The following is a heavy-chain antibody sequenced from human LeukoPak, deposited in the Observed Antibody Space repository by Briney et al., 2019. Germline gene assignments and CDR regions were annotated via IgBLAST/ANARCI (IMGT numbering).Heavy chain of an antibody. CDR3: AREGAAGTQHDASDI. CDR1: GYTFTGYY. CDR2: INPNSGGT. D-gene: IGHD6-13*01. J-gene: IGHJ3*02. V-gene: IGHV1-2*02. Sequence: ASVKVSCKASGYTFTGYYMHWVRQAPGQGLEWMGWINPNSGGTNYAQKFQGRVTMTRDTSISTAYMELSRLRSDDTAVYYCAREGAAGTQHDASDIWGQGTMVTVSS.